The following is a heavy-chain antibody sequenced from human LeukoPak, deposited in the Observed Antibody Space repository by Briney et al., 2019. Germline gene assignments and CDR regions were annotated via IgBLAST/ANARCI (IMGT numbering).Heavy chain of an antibody. V-gene: IGHV5-51*01. CDR3: ARHPGYSSSWYYFDY. Sequence: GESLQISCKGSGDSFTSYWIGWVRQMRGKGLEWMGIIYPGESDTRYSPSFQGQVTISADKSISTAYLQWSSLKASDTAMYYCARHPGYSSSWYYFDYWGQGTLVTVSS. J-gene: IGHJ4*02. CDR2: IYPGESDT. D-gene: IGHD6-13*01. CDR1: GDSFTSYW.